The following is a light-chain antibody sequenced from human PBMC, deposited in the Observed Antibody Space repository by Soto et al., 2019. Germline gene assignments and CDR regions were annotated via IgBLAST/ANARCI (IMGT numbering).Light chain of an antibody. CDR3: QQYGSSRT. CDR1: QSVSSSS. Sequence: EIVLTQSPVTLSLSPGERATLSCRASQSVSSSSLAWYRHKPGQAPSLLIYGASNRATGISGRFSGSGSGTDFTLTISGLEPEDFAVYYCQQYGSSRTVGQGTKVEIK. V-gene: IGKV3-20*01. CDR2: GAS. J-gene: IGKJ1*01.